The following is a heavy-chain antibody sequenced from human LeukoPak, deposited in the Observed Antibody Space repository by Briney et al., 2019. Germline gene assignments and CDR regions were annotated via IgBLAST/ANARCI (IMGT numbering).Heavy chain of an antibody. J-gene: IGHJ4*02. V-gene: IGHV4-39*07. Sequence: SETLSLTCTVSGGSISSSSYYWGWIRQPPGKGLEWIGSIYYSGSTYYNPSLKSRVTISVDTSKNQFSLKLSSVTAADTAVYYCARALGVVKYAFDYWGQGTLVTVSS. CDR2: IYYSGST. D-gene: IGHD3-3*01. CDR3: ARALGVVKYAFDY. CDR1: GGSISSSSYY.